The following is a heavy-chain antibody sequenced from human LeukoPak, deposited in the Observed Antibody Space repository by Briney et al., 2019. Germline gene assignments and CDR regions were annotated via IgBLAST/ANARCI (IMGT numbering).Heavy chain of an antibody. J-gene: IGHJ4*02. CDR3: AGRDNWNDEVDY. CDR2: IYYSGST. Sequence: PSETLSLTCTVSDGSISSYYWSWIRQPPGKGLEWIGYIYYSGSTNYNPSLKSRVTISVDTSKNQFSLKLSSVTAADTAVYYCAGRDNWNDEVDYWGQGTLVTVSS. V-gene: IGHV4-59*12. CDR1: DGSISSYY. D-gene: IGHD1-20*01.